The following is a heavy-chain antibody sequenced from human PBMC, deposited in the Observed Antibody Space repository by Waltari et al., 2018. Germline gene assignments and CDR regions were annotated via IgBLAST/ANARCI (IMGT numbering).Heavy chain of an antibody. D-gene: IGHD2-21*01. J-gene: IGHJ6*02. CDR3: ASDPCIANGMDG. CDR1: GFTVSSNY. V-gene: IGHV3-53*01. CDR2: IKGGRIT. Sequence: EVQLAESGGGLIQPGGSLRLSCAASGFTVSSNYMSWVRQAPGKGLDWVSVIKGGRITYYSDSMKGRFTSSTDTSRNTLYLQMNSLRAEDTAVYYCASDPCIANGMDGWGQGTTVTVSS.